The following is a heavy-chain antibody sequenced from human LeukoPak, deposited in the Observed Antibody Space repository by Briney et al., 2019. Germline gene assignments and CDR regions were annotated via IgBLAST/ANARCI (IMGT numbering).Heavy chain of an antibody. CDR3: AREPCSGGSCYSEH. CDR1: GFTFSSYS. J-gene: IGHJ1*01. D-gene: IGHD2-15*01. Sequence: GGSLRLSCTASGFTFSSYSMNWVRQAPGKGLEWVSSISSSSSYIYYADSVKGRFTISRDNAKNSLYLQMNSLRAEDTAVYYCAREPCSGGSCYSEHWGQRTLVTVSS. V-gene: IGHV3-21*01. CDR2: ISSSSSYI.